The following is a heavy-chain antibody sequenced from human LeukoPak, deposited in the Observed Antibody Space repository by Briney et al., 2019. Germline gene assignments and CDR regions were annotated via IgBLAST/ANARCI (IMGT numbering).Heavy chain of an antibody. CDR3: ARSSYSSSSSV. J-gene: IGHJ3*01. V-gene: IGHV3-7*03. CDR2: INSDGSEG. D-gene: IGHD6-6*01. CDR1: GFTFSGFW. Sequence: GGSLRLSCAVSGFTFSGFWMSWSRQAPGKGLEWVASINSDGSEGYYADVVKGRFTISRDNAKNSLNLQINSLRAEDTAVYYCARSSYSSSSSVWGQGTMVTVSS.